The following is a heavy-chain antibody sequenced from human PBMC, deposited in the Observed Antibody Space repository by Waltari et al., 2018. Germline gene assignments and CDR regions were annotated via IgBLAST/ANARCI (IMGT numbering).Heavy chain of an antibody. CDR1: GGSFSGDY. D-gene: IGHD2-15*01. CDR3: ARSRICSGRSSYQGSPHYYYYYGMDV. J-gene: IGHJ6*02. Sequence: QVQLQQWGAGLLKPSETLSLTCAVYGGSFSGDYWSWIRQPPGKGLEWIGRINHSGSPNFNPSLMGRVTSSVDPSKCPFSLKLRSVTAAVTAVYYCARSRICSGRSSYQGSPHYYYYYGMDVWGQGTTVTVSS. CDR2: INHSGSP. V-gene: IGHV4-34*01.